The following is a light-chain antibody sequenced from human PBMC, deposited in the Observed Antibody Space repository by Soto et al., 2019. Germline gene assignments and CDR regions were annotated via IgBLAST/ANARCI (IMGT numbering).Light chain of an antibody. J-gene: IGKJ4*01. CDR1: QSITTW. Sequence: DIQMTQSPSTLPASVGDRVTIPCRANQSITTWLAWYQQKPGKAPNLLIYKASRLETGVPSRFSGSGSGTDFTLTISSLQPEDFASYYCQQSYSTPLTFGGGTKVDIK. CDR2: KAS. CDR3: QQSYSTPLT. V-gene: IGKV1-5*03.